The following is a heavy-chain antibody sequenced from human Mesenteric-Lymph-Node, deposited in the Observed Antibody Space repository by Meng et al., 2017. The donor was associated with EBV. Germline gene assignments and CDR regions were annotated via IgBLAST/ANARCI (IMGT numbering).Heavy chain of an antibody. CDR3: ARDTIVVDY. J-gene: IGHJ4*02. D-gene: IGHD2-21*01. V-gene: IGHV3-21*02. CDR2: IGTTGNM. CDR1: GFTFSTYS. Sequence: EVQLVXSXXXXXKPXGXLRLSCVASGFTFSTYSMNWVRQAPGKGLEWVSTIGTTGNMYYADSVKGRFTISRDNAKTSVYLQMNSLRDEDTAVYYCARDTIVVDYWGQGTLVTVSS.